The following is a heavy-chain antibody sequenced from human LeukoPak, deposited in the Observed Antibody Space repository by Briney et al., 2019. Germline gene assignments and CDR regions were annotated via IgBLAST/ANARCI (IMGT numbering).Heavy chain of an antibody. J-gene: IGHJ3*02. V-gene: IGHV4-4*07. D-gene: IGHD3-10*01. CDR3: ARSGPRGSYYSVAAPLLFDI. CDR2: IYTSGST. Sequence: SETLSLTCTVSGGSISSYYWSWIRQPAGKGLEWIGRIYTSGSTNYNPSLKSRVTMSVDTSKNQFSLKLSSVTAADTAVYYCARSGPRGSYYSVAAPLLFDIWGQGTMVTVFS. CDR1: GGSISSYY.